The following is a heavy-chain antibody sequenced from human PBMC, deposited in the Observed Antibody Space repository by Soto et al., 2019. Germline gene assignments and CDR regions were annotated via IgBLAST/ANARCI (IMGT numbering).Heavy chain of an antibody. V-gene: IGHV1-69*01. Sequence: QVQLVQSGAEVKKPGSSVKVSCKASGGTFSSYAISWVRQAPGQGLEWMGGIIPIFATANYAQKFQGRGRITADESTRAAYMELISLRSEDTAVYYCERDLYVRGPSGYMCNYWYFDLWGRGTLVTLSS. CDR3: ERDLYVRGPSGYMCNYWYFDL. D-gene: IGHD5-12*01. CDR2: IIPIFATA. J-gene: IGHJ2*01. CDR1: GGTFSSYA.